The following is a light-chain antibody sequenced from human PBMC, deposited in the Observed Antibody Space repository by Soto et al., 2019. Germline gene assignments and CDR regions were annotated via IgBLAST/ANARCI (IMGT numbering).Light chain of an antibody. CDR2: GAS. CDR3: QQYASAPDT. J-gene: IGKJ2*01. V-gene: IGKV3-20*01. Sequence: EIVMTQSPGTLSLSPGERATLSCRASQSINNNYLAWFQQKPGQAPRLLIYGASSRVTGIPDRFSGSGSGTDFTLTISSLEPEDLAVYYCQQYASAPDTFGQGTKL. CDR1: QSINNNY.